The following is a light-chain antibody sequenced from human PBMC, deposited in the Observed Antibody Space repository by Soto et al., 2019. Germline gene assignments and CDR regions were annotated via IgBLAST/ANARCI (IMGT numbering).Light chain of an antibody. CDR2: DVG. Sequence: QCVLTQPASVSGSPGQAITISCTGTSNDIGSYNYVSWYQQHPDKAPKVMIYDVGNRPSGVSNRFSGSKSGDTASLTISGLQAEDEADYYCSSYTSSTTYVFGTGTKVTVL. J-gene: IGLJ1*01. CDR3: SSYTSSTTYV. V-gene: IGLV2-14*01. CDR1: SNDIGSYNY.